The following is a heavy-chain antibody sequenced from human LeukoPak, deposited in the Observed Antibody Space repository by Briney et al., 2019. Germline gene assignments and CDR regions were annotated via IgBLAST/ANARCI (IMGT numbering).Heavy chain of an antibody. CDR3: ARIGYSSSSFDY. V-gene: IGHV3-7*01. CDR1: GFTFSSYA. D-gene: IGHD2-15*01. CDR2: IKQDGSVK. Sequence: PGGSLRLSCAASGFTFSSYAMGWVRQAPGRGLEWVANIKQDGSVKYYVDSVKGRFTISRDNAKNSVYQQMNSLRAEDTALYYCARIGYSSSSFDYWGQGTLVTVSS. J-gene: IGHJ4*02.